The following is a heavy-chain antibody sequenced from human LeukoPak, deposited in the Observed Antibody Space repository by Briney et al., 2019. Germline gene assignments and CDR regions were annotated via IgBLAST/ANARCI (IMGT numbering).Heavy chain of an antibody. CDR1: GYSFTTYW. CDR2: IYPGDSDT. Sequence: GESLKISCKSSGYSFTTYWIAWVRQMPGKGLEWTGIIYPGDSDTRYSPSFQGQVTISADRSISTVYLQWSSLKASDTAVYYCARPRGYNYGSLDYWGQGTLVTVSS. CDR3: ARPRGYNYGSLDY. J-gene: IGHJ4*02. D-gene: IGHD5-18*01. V-gene: IGHV5-51*01.